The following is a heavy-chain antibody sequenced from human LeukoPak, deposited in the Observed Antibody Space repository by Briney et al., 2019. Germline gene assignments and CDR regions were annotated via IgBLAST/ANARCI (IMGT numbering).Heavy chain of an antibody. CDR2: ISSSSNTI. J-gene: IGHJ3*02. Sequence: PGGSLRLSCAGSGFTFSSYSMSWARRAPGKGLEWVSYISSSSNTIYYADSVKGRFTISRDNAKKSMYLQMNSLRAEDTAVYYCARDPYGSGSYYNSAFDIWGQGTMVTVSS. CDR3: ARDPYGSGSYYNSAFDI. D-gene: IGHD3-10*01. CDR1: GFTFSSYS. V-gene: IGHV3-48*01.